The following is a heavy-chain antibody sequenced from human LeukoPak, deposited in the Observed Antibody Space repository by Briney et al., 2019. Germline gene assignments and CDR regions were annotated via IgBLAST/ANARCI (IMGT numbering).Heavy chain of an antibody. Sequence: SETLSLTCAVYGGSFSGYYWSWIRQPPGKGLEWIGEINHSGSTNYNPSLKSRVTISVDTSKNQFSLKLSSVTAADTDVYYCARGIAAARSWFDPWGQGTLVTVSS. CDR2: INHSGST. J-gene: IGHJ5*02. D-gene: IGHD6-13*01. CDR3: ARGIAAARSWFDP. CDR1: GGSFSGYY. V-gene: IGHV4-34*01.